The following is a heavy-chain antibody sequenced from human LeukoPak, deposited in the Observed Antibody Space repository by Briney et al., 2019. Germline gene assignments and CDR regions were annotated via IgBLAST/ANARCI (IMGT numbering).Heavy chain of an antibody. Sequence: GGSLRLSCGASRFTFSTYSMSWVRQAPGKGLEWVSVIRSNGADTYYADSVKGRFTTSRDNSKNTLYLQMNSLRAEDTAVYYCAKGGIKRFGLVPDWFDPWGQGTLVTVSS. CDR3: AKGGIKRFGLVPDWFDP. CDR2: IRSNGADT. J-gene: IGHJ5*02. CDR1: RFTFSTYS. D-gene: IGHD3-9*01. V-gene: IGHV3-23*01.